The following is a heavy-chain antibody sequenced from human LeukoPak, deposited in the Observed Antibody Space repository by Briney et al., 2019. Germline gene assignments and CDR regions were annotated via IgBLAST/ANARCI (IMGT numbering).Heavy chain of an antibody. Sequence: PSETLSLTCTVSGGSISSYYWSWIRQPPGKGLEWIGYIYYSGSTNYNPSLKSQVTISVDTSKNQFSLKLSSVTAADTAVYYCAGRDPQVMAARVWGQGTLVTVSS. CDR1: GGSISSYY. J-gene: IGHJ4*02. V-gene: IGHV4-59*01. CDR2: IYYSGST. D-gene: IGHD6-6*01. CDR3: AGRDPQVMAARV.